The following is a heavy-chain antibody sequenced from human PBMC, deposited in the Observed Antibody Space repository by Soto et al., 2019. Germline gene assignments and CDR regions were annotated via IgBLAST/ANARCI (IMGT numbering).Heavy chain of an antibody. D-gene: IGHD3-3*01. CDR3: AKDRPIPTIPLLDDY. V-gene: IGHV3-23*01. CDR2: ISGSGGST. J-gene: IGHJ4*02. CDR1: GFTFSSYA. Sequence: GGSLRLSCAASGFTFSSYAMSWVRQAPGKGLEWVSAISGSGGSTYYADSVKGRFTISRDNSENTLYLQMNSLRAEDTAVYYCAKDRPIPTIPLLDDYWGQGTLVTVSS.